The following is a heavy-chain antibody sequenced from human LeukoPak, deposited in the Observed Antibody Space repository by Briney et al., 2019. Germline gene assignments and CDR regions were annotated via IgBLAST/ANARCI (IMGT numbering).Heavy chain of an antibody. J-gene: IGHJ3*01. CDR3: SSLTFA. CDR2: IHNNSGT. V-gene: IGHV3-53*01. CDR1: GFSISSKY. Sequence: GGSLTLSCAASGFSISSKYMSWVRQAPGKGLEWVSVIHNNSGTYFSDSVQGRFTMSRDNSKNTVSLQMNSRRADDTDMYFWSSLTFAWGDGTMVTASS.